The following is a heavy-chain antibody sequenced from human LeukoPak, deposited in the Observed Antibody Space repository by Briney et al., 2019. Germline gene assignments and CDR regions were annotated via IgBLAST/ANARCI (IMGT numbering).Heavy chain of an antibody. CDR1: GFTFSSNG. D-gene: IGHD3-10*01. V-gene: IGHV3-15*01. Sequence: PGGSLRLSCAASGFTFSSNGMSWVRQAPGKGLEWVGRIRSKTDGGTTDYAAPVKARFTISGDDSKNTLYLQMDSLKTEDTAVYYCTTHPFYSGSGSYDNYYFDYWGQGALVTVSS. J-gene: IGHJ4*02. CDR2: IRSKTDGGTT. CDR3: TTHPFYSGSGSYDNYYFDY.